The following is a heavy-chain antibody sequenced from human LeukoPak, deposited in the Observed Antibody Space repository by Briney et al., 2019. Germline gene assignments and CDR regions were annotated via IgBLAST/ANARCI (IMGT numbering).Heavy chain of an antibody. D-gene: IGHD3-10*02. CDR3: AELGITMIGGV. CDR1: GFSFSSYE. Sequence: GGSLRLSCAATGFSFSSYEMNWVRQAPGKGLEWVSYISSSGSTIYYADSVKGRFTISRDNAKNSLYLQMNSLRAEDTAVYYCAELGITMIGGVWGKGTTVTISS. J-gene: IGHJ6*04. V-gene: IGHV3-48*03. CDR2: ISSSGSTI.